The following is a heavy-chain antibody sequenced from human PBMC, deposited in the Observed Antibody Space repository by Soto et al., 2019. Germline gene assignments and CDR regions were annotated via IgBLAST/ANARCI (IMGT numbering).Heavy chain of an antibody. CDR3: ARGHIVVVPAAMGSGWFDP. Sequence: QVQLQQWGAGLLKPSETLSLTCAVYGESFSGYYWSWIRQPPGKGLEWIGEINHSGSTNYIPSLKSRVTISVDTSKNQFSLKLSSVTAADTAVYYCARGHIVVVPAAMGSGWFDPWGQGTLVTVSS. J-gene: IGHJ5*02. D-gene: IGHD2-2*01. CDR2: INHSGST. CDR1: GESFSGYY. V-gene: IGHV4-34*01.